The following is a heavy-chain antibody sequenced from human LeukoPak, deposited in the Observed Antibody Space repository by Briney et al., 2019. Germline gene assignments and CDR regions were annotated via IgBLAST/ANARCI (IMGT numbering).Heavy chain of an antibody. CDR3: ARETNWVRGRGFGP. J-gene: IGHJ5*02. CDR2: INHSGST. D-gene: IGHD3-10*01. CDR1: GGSFSGYY. Sequence: SETLSLTCAVYGGSFSGYYWSWIRQPPGKGLEWIGEINHSGSTNYNPSLKSRVTISVDTSKNQFSLKLSSVTAADTAVYYCARETNWVRGRGFGPWGQGTLVTVSS. V-gene: IGHV4-34*01.